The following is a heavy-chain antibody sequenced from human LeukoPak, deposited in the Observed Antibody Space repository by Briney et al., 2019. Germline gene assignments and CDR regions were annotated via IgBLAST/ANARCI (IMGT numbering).Heavy chain of an antibody. CDR2: FDPEDGET. Sequence: ASVKVSCKVSGYTLTELSMHWVRQAPGKGLEWMGGFDPEDGETIYAQKFQGRVTMTRDTSTSTVYMELSSLRSEDTAVYYCARDSGPKYGGSDYWGQGTLVTVSS. D-gene: IGHD5-12*01. CDR1: GYTLTELS. J-gene: IGHJ4*02. CDR3: ARDSGPKYGGSDY. V-gene: IGHV1-24*01.